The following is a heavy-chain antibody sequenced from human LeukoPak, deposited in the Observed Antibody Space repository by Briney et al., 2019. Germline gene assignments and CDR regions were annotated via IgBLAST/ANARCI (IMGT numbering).Heavy chain of an antibody. CDR3: ATDGIWNDVGFWFDP. J-gene: IGHJ5*02. V-gene: IGHV1-24*01. D-gene: IGHD1-1*01. CDR2: FDPEDGET. CDR1: GYTLTELS. Sequence: ASVKVSCKVSGYTLTELSMHWVRQAPGKGLEWMGDFDPEDGETIYAQKFQGRVTMTEDTSTDTAYMELSSLRSEDTAVYYCATDGIWNDVGFWFDPWGQGTLVTVTS.